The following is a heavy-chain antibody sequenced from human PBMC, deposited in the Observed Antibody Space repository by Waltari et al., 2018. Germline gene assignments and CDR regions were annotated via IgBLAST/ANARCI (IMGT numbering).Heavy chain of an antibody. J-gene: IGHJ3*02. CDR1: GLSVTDNY. CDR2: SYASGCA. CDR3: AKIRTTAAHDAFDI. D-gene: IGHD6-25*01. V-gene: IGHV3-53*01. Sequence: EVQLVESGGGLMQPGGSVRLSCAASGLSVTDNYMAWVRQAPGKGLDVVSTSYASGCAYYTDSVKGRFSISRDNSQNTLYLQLNSLRTEDTAVFYCAKIRTTAAHDAFDIWGQGTLFTVSS.